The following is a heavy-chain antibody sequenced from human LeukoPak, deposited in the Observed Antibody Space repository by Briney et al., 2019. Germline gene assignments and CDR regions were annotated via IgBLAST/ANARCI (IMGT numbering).Heavy chain of an antibody. Sequence: GGSLRLSCAASGFTFSSYAMHWVRQAPGKGLEWVAVISYDGSNKYYADSVKGRFTISRDNSKNTLYLQMNSLRTEDTAVYYCAKVRWDNSGWYYLDSWGQGTLVTVSS. CDR3: AKVRWDNSGWYYLDS. V-gene: IGHV3-30*04. D-gene: IGHD6-19*01. CDR1: GFTFSSYA. CDR2: ISYDGSNK. J-gene: IGHJ4*02.